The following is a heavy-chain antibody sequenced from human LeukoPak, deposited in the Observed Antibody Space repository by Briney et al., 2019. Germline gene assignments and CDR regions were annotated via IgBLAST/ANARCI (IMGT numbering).Heavy chain of an antibody. J-gene: IGHJ4*02. CDR1: GLTFTSYA. Sequence: GGSLTLSCAPSGLTFTSYAMSWVRHAPGKGREWVSGISGTGGSTKSAETVKGRFTITRANSKNTLNLQMNRLRDEDTAGHYCVKMWQAVIATPCDYWGQGNLVTVSS. D-gene: IGHD6-19*01. CDR3: VKMWQAVIATPCDY. CDR2: ISGTGGST. V-gene: IGHV3-23*01.